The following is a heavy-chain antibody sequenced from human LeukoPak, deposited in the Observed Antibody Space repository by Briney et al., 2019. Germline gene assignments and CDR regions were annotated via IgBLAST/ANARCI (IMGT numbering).Heavy chain of an antibody. CDR3: AKERWGSSGHFDL. CDR1: GFTLSSYW. J-gene: IGHJ4*02. V-gene: IGHV3-7*01. D-gene: IGHD6-19*01. Sequence: GGSLRLSCTTSGFTLSSYWMSWVRQAPGKGLEWVANIKEDGSEKYYVDSVKGRFTISRDNPKNSLSLQMNSLRVEDTAVFYCAKERWGSSGHFDLWGQGTLVTVSS. CDR2: IKEDGSEK.